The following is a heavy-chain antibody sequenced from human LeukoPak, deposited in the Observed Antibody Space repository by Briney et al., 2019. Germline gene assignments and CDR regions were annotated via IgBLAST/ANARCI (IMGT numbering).Heavy chain of an antibody. D-gene: IGHD3-10*01. CDR2: INPNSGGT. J-gene: IGHJ4*02. V-gene: IGHV1-2*06. CDR3: ARGHMVRGVITIFDY. CDR1: GYTFTGYY. Sequence: ASVKVSCKASGYTFTGYYMHWVRQAPGQELELMGRINPNSGGTNYAQKFQGRVTMTRDTSISTAYMELSRLRSDDTAVYYCARGHMVRGVITIFDYWGQGTLVTVSS.